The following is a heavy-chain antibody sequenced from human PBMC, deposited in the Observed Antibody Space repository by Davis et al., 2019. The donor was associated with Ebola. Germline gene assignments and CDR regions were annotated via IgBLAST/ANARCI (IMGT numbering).Heavy chain of an antibody. D-gene: IGHD3-22*01. CDR1: GFTFSSYS. CDR2: ISSSGSTI. J-gene: IGHJ4*02. V-gene: IGHV3-48*04. CDR3: ARSRKYYYDSSGYPSN. Sequence: GESLKISCAASGFTFSSYSMNWVRQAPGKGLEWVSYISSSGSTIYYADSVKGRFTISRDNAKNSLYLQMNSLRAEDTAVYYCARSRKYYYDSSGYPSNWGQGTLVTVSS.